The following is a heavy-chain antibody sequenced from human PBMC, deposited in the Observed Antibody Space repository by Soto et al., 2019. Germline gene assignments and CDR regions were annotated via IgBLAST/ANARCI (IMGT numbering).Heavy chain of an antibody. Sequence: SETLSLTCTVSGGSTSSSSYYWGWIRQPPGKGLEWIGSIYYSGSTYYNPSLKSRVTISVDTSKNQFSLKLSSVTAADTAVYYCARLTTRDRRYYGMDVWGQMPNCTVSS. D-gene: IGHD1-1*01. CDR3: ARLTTRDRRYYGMDV. J-gene: IGHJ6*02. CDR1: GGSTSSSSYY. V-gene: IGHV4-39*01. CDR2: IYYSGST.